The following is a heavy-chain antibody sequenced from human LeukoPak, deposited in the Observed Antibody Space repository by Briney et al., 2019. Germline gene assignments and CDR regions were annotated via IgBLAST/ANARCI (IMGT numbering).Heavy chain of an antibody. D-gene: IGHD6-13*01. CDR2: INHSGST. J-gene: IGHJ4*02. V-gene: IGHV4-39*07. CDR3: ARGYSSRVIDY. Sequence: PSETLSLTCTASGGSISSSSYYWGWIRQPPGKGPEWIGEINHSGSTNYNPSLKSRVTISVDTSKNQFSLKLSSVTAADTAVYYCARGYSSRVIDYWGQGTLVTVSS. CDR1: GGSISSSSYY.